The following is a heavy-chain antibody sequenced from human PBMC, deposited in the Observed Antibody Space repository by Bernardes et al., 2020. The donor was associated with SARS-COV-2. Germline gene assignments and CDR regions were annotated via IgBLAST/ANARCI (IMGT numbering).Heavy chain of an antibody. CDR3: ARRRYGDFGVDV. D-gene: IGHD4-17*01. CDR2: IYPGDSDT. J-gene: IGHJ6*02. V-gene: IGHV5-51*01. Sequence: GACLKSSCNGSDYTFTHYWIGWVRPMPGKGLEWLGIIYPGDSDTKYSPSFQGRVTISADKSVNTAYLQWSSLKASDTAIYYCARRRYGDFGVDVWGQGTTVTVSS. CDR1: DYTFTHYW.